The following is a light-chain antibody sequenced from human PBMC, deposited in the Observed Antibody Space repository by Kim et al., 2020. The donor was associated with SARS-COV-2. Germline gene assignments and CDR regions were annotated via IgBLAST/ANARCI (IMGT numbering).Light chain of an antibody. J-gene: IGLJ3*02. V-gene: IGLV2-8*01. CDR3: TSYAENNNLV. CDR2: EVS. CDR1: SSDVGGYNY. Sequence: QSALTQPPSASGSPGQSVTISCTGTSSDVGGYNYVSWYQQHPGKAPKLMIYEVSKRPSGVPDRFSGSKSGNTASLTVSGLQAEDEADYYCTSYAENNNLVFGGGTQLTVL.